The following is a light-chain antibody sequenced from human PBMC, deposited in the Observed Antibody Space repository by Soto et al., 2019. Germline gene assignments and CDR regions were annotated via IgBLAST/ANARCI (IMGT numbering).Light chain of an antibody. CDR2: EVN. J-gene: IGLJ1*01. Sequence: LTQPPSASGSPGQSVAISCTGTSSDVGGYNYVSWYQQHPGKAPKLMIYEVNKRPSGVPDRFSGSKSGNTASLTVSGLQAEDEADYYCSSYAGSSNVFGTATKVTVL. CDR1: SSDVGGYNY. CDR3: SSYAGSSNV. V-gene: IGLV2-8*01.